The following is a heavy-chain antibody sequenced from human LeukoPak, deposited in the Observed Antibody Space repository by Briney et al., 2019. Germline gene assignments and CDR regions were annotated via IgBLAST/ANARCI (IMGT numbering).Heavy chain of an antibody. J-gene: IGHJ4*02. CDR2: TNYGGTT. V-gene: IGHV4-59*08. D-gene: IGHD3-22*01. Sequence: TSETLSLTCTVSGGSISGYYWSWIRQSPGKGLEWIGYTNYGGTTNYNPSLKSRVAMSVDTSKNQFSLNLSSVTAADTAVYYCARHGHDSGNFEAHFDYWGQGTLVTVSS. CDR3: ARHGHDSGNFEAHFDY. CDR1: GGSISGYY.